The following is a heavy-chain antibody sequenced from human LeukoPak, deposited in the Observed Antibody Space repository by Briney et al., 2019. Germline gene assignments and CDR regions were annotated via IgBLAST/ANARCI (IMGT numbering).Heavy chain of an antibody. CDR2: IYYSGST. CDR3: ARGFLTWNYRTSWFDP. D-gene: IGHD1-7*01. Sequence: SETLSLTCTVSGGSISSSSYYWGWTRQPPGKGLEWIGSIYYSGSTYYNPSLKSRVTISVDTSKNQFSLKLSSVTAADTAVYYCARGFLTWNYRTSWFDPWGQGTLVTVSS. J-gene: IGHJ5*02. CDR1: GGSISSSSYY. V-gene: IGHV4-39*07.